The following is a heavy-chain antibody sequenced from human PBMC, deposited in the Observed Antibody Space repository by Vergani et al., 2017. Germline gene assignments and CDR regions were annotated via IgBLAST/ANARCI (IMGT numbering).Heavy chain of an antibody. Sequence: QMQLVQSGPEVKKPGTSVKVSCKASGFTFTSSAVQWVRQARGQRLEWIGWIVVGSGNTNYAQKFQGRVTITADKSTSTAYMELSSLRSEDTAVYYCARARGGYCSSTSCYYYYYYGMDVWGQGTTVTVSS. D-gene: IGHD2-2*01. CDR1: GFTFTSSA. CDR2: IVVGSGNT. V-gene: IGHV1-58*01. J-gene: IGHJ6*02. CDR3: ARARGGYCSSTSCYYYYYYGMDV.